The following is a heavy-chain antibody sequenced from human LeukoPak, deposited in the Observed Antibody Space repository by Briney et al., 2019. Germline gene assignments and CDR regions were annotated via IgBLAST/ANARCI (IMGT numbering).Heavy chain of an antibody. CDR2: ISWNSGSI. D-gene: IGHD2-15*01. V-gene: IGHV3-9*01. CDR3: ARDVVVAAAKPNWFDP. CDR1: GFTFDDYA. J-gene: IGHJ5*02. Sequence: PGGSLRLSCAASGFTFDDYAMHWVRQAPGKGLEWVSGISWNSGSIGYADSVKGRFTISRDNAKNSLYLQMNSLRAEDTAVYYCARDVVVAAAKPNWFDPWGQGTLVTVSS.